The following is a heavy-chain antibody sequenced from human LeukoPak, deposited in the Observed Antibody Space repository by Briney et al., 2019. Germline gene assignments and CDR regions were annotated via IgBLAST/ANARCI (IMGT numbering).Heavy chain of an antibody. J-gene: IGHJ5*02. Sequence: GGSLRLSCAASGFTFSDFGMNWFLQAPGKGLEWLAYIDNSGRTTYYADSVKGRFIISRDNAKNSLFLQMNRLIDDDRAVYYCAREGMSAWGQGTLVTVSS. CDR2: IDNSGRTT. V-gene: IGHV3-48*02. CDR3: AREGMSA. CDR1: GFTFSDFG.